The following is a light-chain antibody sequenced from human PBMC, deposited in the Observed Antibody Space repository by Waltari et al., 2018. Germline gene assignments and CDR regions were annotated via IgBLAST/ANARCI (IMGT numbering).Light chain of an antibody. CDR3: AAWDDSLNGLL. Sequence: QSVLTQPPSVSGTPGQRVTISCSGSSSNIGSNFVYWYQQFPGTAPKLLIYINNVRPSGVPDRFSGSKSGTSASLAISGLQSEDEADYYCAAWDDSLNGLLFGGGTKLTVL. J-gene: IGLJ2*01. V-gene: IGLV1-44*01. CDR1: SSNIGSNF. CDR2: INN.